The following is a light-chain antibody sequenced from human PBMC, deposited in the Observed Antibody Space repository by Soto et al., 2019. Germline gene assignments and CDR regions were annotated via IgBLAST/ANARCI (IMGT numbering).Light chain of an antibody. CDR2: GAS. Sequence: EIVLTQSPGILSLSPGERASLSCGASQSISSSFLAWYQQKPGQAPRLLIYGASSRATGIPVRFSGSGSGTEFTLTISSLQSEDFAVYYCQQYNNWPLTFGQGTRLEIK. CDR3: QQYNNWPLT. V-gene: IGKV3-15*01. CDR1: QSISSS. J-gene: IGKJ5*01.